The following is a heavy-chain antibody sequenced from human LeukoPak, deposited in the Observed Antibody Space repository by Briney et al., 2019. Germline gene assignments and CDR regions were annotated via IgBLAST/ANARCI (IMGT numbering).Heavy chain of an antibody. CDR2: INHSGST. D-gene: IGHD2-8*01. Sequence: SETLSLTCAVYGGSFSGYYWSWIRQPPGKGLEWIGEINHSGSTNYNPSLKSRVTISVDTSKYQFSLKLSSVTAADTAVYYCASQGYCTNGVCYLWGQGTLVTVSS. J-gene: IGHJ5*02. V-gene: IGHV4-34*01. CDR1: GGSFSGYY. CDR3: ASQGYCTNGVCYL.